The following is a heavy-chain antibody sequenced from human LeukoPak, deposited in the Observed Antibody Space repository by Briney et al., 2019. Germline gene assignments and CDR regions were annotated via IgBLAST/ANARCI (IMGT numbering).Heavy chain of an antibody. D-gene: IGHD3-10*01. CDR1: GGSISSGGYY. CDR2: VHYSGSA. CDR3: ARGQWFRAF. J-gene: IGHJ4*02. Sequence: SETLSLTCTVSGGSISSGGYYWSWIRQPPGKGLEWIGEVHYSGSATYNPSLKSRVTISVDTSINQFSLKMNSVTAADTAVYYCARGQWFRAFWSRGTPVTVSS. V-gene: IGHV4-61*08.